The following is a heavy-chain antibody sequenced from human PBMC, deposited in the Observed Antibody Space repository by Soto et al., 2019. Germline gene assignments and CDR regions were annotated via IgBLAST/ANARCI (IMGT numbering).Heavy chain of an antibody. CDR3: ARDGGVLWFGELWWFDP. V-gene: IGHV3-7*03. CDR1: GFTFSSYW. Sequence: EVQLVESGGGLVQPGGSLRLSCAASGFTFSSYWMSWVRQAPGKGLEWVANIKQDGSEKYYVDSVKGRFTISRDNAKNSLYLQMNSLRAEDTAVYYCARDGGVLWFGELWWFDPWDQGTLVTVSS. CDR2: IKQDGSEK. J-gene: IGHJ5*02. D-gene: IGHD3-10*01.